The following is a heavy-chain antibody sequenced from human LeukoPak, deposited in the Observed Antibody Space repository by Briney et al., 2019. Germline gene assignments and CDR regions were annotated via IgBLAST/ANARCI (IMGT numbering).Heavy chain of an antibody. CDR2: IYYSGST. V-gene: IGHV4-59*01. CDR1: GGSISSYY. D-gene: IGHD2-2*01. CDR3: ASSRPSPMSQLLWHYYYYGMGV. Sequence: SETLSLTCTVSGGSISSYYWSWIRQPPGKGLEWIGYIYYSGSTNYNPSLKSRVTISVDTSKNQFSLKLSSVTAADTAVYYCASSRPSPMSQLLWHYYYYGMGVWGQGTTVTVSS. J-gene: IGHJ6*02.